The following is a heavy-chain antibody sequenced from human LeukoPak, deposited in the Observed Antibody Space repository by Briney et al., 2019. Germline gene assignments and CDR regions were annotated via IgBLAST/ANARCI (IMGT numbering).Heavy chain of an antibody. CDR2: ISAYNGNT. Sequence: ASVKVSCKASGYTFTSYGISWVRQAPGQGLEWMGWISAYNGNTNYAQKLQGRVTMTTDTSTSTAYMGLRSLRSDDTAVYYCAREVVVPAAIRGAFDIWGQGTMVTVSS. V-gene: IGHV1-18*01. J-gene: IGHJ3*02. D-gene: IGHD2-2*01. CDR1: GYTFTSYG. CDR3: AREVVVPAAIRGAFDI.